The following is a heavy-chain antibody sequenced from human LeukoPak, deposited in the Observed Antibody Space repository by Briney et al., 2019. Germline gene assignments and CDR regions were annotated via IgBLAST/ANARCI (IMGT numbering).Heavy chain of an antibody. D-gene: IGHD2-8*01. J-gene: IGHJ5*02. CDR1: GGSISSYY. CDR3: ARERLYCTNGVCWFDP. CDR2: IYTSGST. V-gene: IGHV4-4*07. Sequence: PSETLSLTCTVSGGSISSYYWSWIRQPAGKGLEWIGRIYTSGSTNYNPPLESRVTMSIDTSKNQFSLKLSSLTAADTAVYYCARERLYCTNGVCWFDPWGQGTLVTVSS.